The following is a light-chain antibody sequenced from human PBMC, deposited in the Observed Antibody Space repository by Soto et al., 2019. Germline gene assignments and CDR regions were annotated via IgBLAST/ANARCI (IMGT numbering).Light chain of an antibody. J-gene: IGKJ4*01. CDR2: AAS. V-gene: IGKV1-39*01. CDR3: QQSYSTPLT. CDR1: QSISSY. Sequence: DIQMTQSPCSRSVSVVGGVTITCLASQSISSYLNWYQQKPGKAPKLLIYAASSLQSGVPSRFSGSGSGTDFTLTISSLQPEDFAPYYCQQSYSTPLTCGGGTKVDIK.